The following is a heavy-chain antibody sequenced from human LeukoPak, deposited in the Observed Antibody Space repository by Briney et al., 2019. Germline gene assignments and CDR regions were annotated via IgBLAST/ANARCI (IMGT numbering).Heavy chain of an antibody. V-gene: IGHV1-69*13. CDR1: GGTFSSYA. Sequence: AAVKVSCMASGGTFSSYAISWVRQAPGQGVEWMGGIIPIFGTANYAQKFQGRVTITADESTSTAYMELSSLRSEDTAVYYCARYGSRDGDYYYYGMDVWGKGTTATVSS. CDR3: ARYGSRDGDYYYYGMDV. J-gene: IGHJ6*04. D-gene: IGHD5-24*01. CDR2: IIPIFGTA.